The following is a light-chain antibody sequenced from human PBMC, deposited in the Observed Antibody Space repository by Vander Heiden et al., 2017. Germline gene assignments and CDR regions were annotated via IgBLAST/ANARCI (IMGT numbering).Light chain of an antibody. J-gene: IGLJ3*02. V-gene: IGLV2-14*01. CDR2: EVS. CDR1: GGDTGTYNS. Sequence: QSALTQPASVSGSPGQSITISCGGIGGDTGTYNSVSWYQQHPGKAPKLIIFEVSHRPAGVSDRFSASKSVNTASLTISGLQSEDEADYYCSSHTGSTTPVFGGGTKLTVL. CDR3: SSHTGSTTPV.